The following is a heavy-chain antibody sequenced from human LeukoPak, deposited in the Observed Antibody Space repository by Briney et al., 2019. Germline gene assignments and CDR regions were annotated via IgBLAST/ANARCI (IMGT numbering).Heavy chain of an antibody. D-gene: IGHD2-21*02. CDR1: GFTFDEYG. V-gene: IGHV3-20*04. Sequence: GGSLRLSCAASGFTFDEYGMSWVRQAPGKGLEWVSGIHWNGGSIGYADSVKGRFTISRDNAKTSLYLQMNSLRGEDTALYYCARCSGGDCYSDYIDRWGQGTLVTVSS. CDR2: IHWNGGSI. CDR3: ARCSGGDCYSDYIDR. J-gene: IGHJ4*02.